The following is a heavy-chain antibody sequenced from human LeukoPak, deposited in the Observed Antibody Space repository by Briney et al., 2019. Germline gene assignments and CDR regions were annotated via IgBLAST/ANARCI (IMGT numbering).Heavy chain of an antibody. D-gene: IGHD3-10*01. Sequence: GGSLRLSCAASGFTFSSYSMDWVRQAPGKGLEWVSSISSSSSYIYYADSVKGRFTISRDNAKNSLYLQMNSLRAEDTAVYYCARQPMVRGVTPDYWGQGTLVTVSS. CDR3: ARQPMVRGVTPDY. V-gene: IGHV3-21*01. CDR1: GFTFSSYS. J-gene: IGHJ4*02. CDR2: ISSSSSYI.